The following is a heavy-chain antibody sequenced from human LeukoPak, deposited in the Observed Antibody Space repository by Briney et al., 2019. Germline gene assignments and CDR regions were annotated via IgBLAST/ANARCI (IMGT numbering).Heavy chain of an antibody. CDR3: ARHGYSYGYRYNWFDP. V-gene: IGHV1-8*01. J-gene: IGHJ5*02. CDR1: GYTFTSYD. D-gene: IGHD5-18*01. CDR2: MNPNSGNT. Sequence: ASVKVSCKASGYTFTSYDINWVRQATGQGLEWMGWMNPNSGNTGYAQKFQGRVTMTRNTSISTAYMELSSLRSEDTAVYYCARHGYSYGYRYNWFDPWGQGTLVTVSS.